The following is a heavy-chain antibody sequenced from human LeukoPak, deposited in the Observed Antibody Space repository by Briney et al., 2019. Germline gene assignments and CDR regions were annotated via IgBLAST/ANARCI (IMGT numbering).Heavy chain of an antibody. J-gene: IGHJ6*02. Sequence: ASVKASCKASGYTFTSYAMHWVRQAPGQRLEWMGWISAYNGNTNYAQKLQGRVTMTTDTSTSTAYMELRSLRSDDTAVYYCARAGSYSSGGTYYYYYGMDVWGQGTTVTVSS. D-gene: IGHD6-19*01. CDR2: ISAYNGNT. CDR3: ARAGSYSSGGTYYYYYGMDV. CDR1: GYTFTSYA. V-gene: IGHV1-18*01.